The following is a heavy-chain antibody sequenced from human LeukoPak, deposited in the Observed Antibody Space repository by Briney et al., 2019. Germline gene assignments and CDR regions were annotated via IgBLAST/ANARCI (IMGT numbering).Heavy chain of an antibody. CDR2: ISSSSSYI. CDR3: ARDRIPAAHSFDY. Sequence: GGSLRLSCAASGFTFSSYSMNWVRQAPGKGLEWVSSISSSSSYIYYADSVKGRFTISSDNAKNSLYLQMNSLRAEDTAVYYCARDRIPAAHSFDYWGQGTLVTVSS. J-gene: IGHJ4*02. CDR1: GFTFSSYS. V-gene: IGHV3-21*01. D-gene: IGHD2-2*01.